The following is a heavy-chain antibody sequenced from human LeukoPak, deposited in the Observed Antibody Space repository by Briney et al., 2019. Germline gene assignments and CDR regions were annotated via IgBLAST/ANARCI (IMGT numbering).Heavy chain of an antibody. Sequence: GGSLRLSCAASGFTFDDYAMHWVRQVAGKGLVWLARVDHGGSGTNYADSVKGRFTISRDNAKSTVYLQMNSLRVEDTAVYYCITDLGWGQGTLVTVSS. V-gene: IGHV3-74*01. CDR1: GFTFDDYA. CDR3: ITDLG. J-gene: IGHJ4*02. CDR2: VDHGGSGT. D-gene: IGHD1-14*01.